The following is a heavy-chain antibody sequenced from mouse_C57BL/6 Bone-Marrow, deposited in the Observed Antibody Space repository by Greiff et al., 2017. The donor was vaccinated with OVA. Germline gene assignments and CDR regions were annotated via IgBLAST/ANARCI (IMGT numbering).Heavy chain of an antibody. D-gene: IGHD1-1*01. CDR3: ASRYYGPWYFDF. CDR1: GFSLPSYG. Sequence: VQVVESGPGLVQPSQSLSITCTVSGFSLPSYGVHWVRQSPGKGLEWLGVIWSGGSTDYNAAFISRLSISKDNSKIQVFFKMNSLQADDTAIYYCASRYYGPWYFDFWGTGTTVTVSS. J-gene: IGHJ1*03. CDR2: IWSGGST. V-gene: IGHV2-2*01.